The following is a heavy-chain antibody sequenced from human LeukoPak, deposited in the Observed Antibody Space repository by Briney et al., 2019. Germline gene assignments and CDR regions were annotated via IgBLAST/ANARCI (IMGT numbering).Heavy chain of an antibody. CDR2: ISKSGRTI. CDR3: AREERYCTNGVCPGAFDY. CDR1: GFTFSSYE. V-gene: IGHV3-48*03. D-gene: IGHD2-8*01. Sequence: GGSLRLSRAASGFTFSSYEMHWVRQAPGKGLEWVSYISKSGRTIYYADSVKGRFTISRDNAKNSLYLQMNSLRAEDTAVYYCAREERYCTNGVCPGAFDYWGQGTLVTVSS. J-gene: IGHJ4*02.